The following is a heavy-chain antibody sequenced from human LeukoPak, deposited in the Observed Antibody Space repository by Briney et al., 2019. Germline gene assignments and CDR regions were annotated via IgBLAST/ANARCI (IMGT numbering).Heavy chain of an antibody. CDR3: AKDDAWLQFGD. CDR1: GFTFSSYA. V-gene: IGHV3-30*04. CDR2: ISYDGSNK. D-gene: IGHD5-24*01. J-gene: IGHJ4*02. Sequence: PGRSLRLSCAASGFTFSSYAMHGVRQAPGKGLEWVAVISYDGSNKYYADSVKGRFTISRDNSKNTLYLQMNSLRPEDTAVYSCAKDDAWLQFGDWGRGTLVTVSS.